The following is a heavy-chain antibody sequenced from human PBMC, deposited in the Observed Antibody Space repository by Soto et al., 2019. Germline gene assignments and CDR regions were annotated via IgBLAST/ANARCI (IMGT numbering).Heavy chain of an antibody. V-gene: IGHV4-39*01. Sequence: QLQLQESGPGLVKPSETLSLTCTVSGGSISSSSYYWGWIRQPPGKGLEWIGSIYYSGSTYYNPSLKSRGCISVDTSKDQCSLKLGSVPAADTGVYYCAPVESPYWFDPWGQGTLVTVSS. CDR1: GGSISSSSYY. CDR3: APVESPYWFDP. CDR2: IYYSGST. D-gene: IGHD3-3*01. J-gene: IGHJ5*02.